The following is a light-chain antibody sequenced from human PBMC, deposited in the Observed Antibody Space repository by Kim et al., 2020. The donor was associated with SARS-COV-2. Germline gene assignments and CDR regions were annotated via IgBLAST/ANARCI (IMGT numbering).Light chain of an antibody. CDR1: SLKSYF. CDR2: ALN. Sequence: SSELTQDPAVSVALGQTVRITCQAVSLKSYFASWYQQKPGQAPVLVFHALNTRSSRIPDRFSASRIGTAAFLIITGAQAEDEAVYYCNSLVSIGHYGVFG. J-gene: IGLJ3*02. CDR3: NSLVSIGHYGV. V-gene: IGLV3-19*01.